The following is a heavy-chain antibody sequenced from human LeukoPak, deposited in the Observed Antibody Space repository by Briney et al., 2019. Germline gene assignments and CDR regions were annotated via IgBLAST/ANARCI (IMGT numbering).Heavy chain of an antibody. CDR1: GGSISSYY. V-gene: IGHV4-59*08. J-gene: IGHJ4*02. D-gene: IGHD5-24*01. Sequence: SETLSLTCTVSGGSISSYYWSWLRQPPGKGLEWIGYIYYSGSTNYNPSLKSRVTISVDTSKNQFSLKLSSVTAADTAVYYCARLERWSYYFDYWGQGTLVTVSS. CDR2: IYYSGST. CDR3: ARLERWSYYFDY.